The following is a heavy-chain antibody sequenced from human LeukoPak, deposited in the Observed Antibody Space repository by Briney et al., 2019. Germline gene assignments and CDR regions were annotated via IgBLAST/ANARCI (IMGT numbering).Heavy chain of an antibody. V-gene: IGHV4-61*01. J-gene: IGHJ5*02. D-gene: IGHD2-15*01. CDR3: AAAGYCSGGSFYPSLTHMDP. CDR1: GVSISSGSYY. CDR2: IYYSGST. Sequence: SETLSLTCTVSGVSISSGSYYWSWIRQPLGKGLEWIGYIYYSGSTNYNPSRNSRVTISLATSNNKFSLKLSSVTAADTAVYYCAAAGYCSGGSFYPSLTHMDPWGQGTLVTVSS.